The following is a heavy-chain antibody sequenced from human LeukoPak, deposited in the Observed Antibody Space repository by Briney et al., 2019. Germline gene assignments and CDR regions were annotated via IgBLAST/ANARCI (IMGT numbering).Heavy chain of an antibody. CDR3: AREPAAYCGGDCYVFDY. D-gene: IGHD2-21*02. V-gene: IGHV4-59*12. J-gene: IGHJ4*02. Sequence: SETLSLTCTVSGGPISSYYWSWIRQPPGKGLEWIGYIYYSGSTNYNPSLKSRVTISVDTSKNQFSLKLSSVTAADTAVYYCAREPAAYCGGDCYVFDYWGQGTLVTVSS. CDR2: IYYSGST. CDR1: GGPISSYY.